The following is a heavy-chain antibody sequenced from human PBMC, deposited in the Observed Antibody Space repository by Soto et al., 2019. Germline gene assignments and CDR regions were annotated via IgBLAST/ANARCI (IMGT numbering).Heavy chain of an antibody. CDR2: ISAYNGNT. Sequence: ASVKVSCKASGYTFTSYGISWVRQAPGQGLEWMGWISAYNGNTNYAQKLQGRVTMTTDTSTSTAYMELSRLRSDDTAVYYCGRDVKQLDYYYYYYGMDVWGQGTTVTVSS. CDR1: GYTFTSYG. V-gene: IGHV1-18*01. J-gene: IGHJ6*02. D-gene: IGHD6-13*01. CDR3: GRDVKQLDYYYYYYGMDV.